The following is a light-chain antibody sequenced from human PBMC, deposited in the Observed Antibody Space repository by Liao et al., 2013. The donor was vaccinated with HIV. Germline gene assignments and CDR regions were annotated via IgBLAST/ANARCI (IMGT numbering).Light chain of an antibody. J-gene: IGLJ2*01. Sequence: SYELTQPPSVSVSPGQTASITCSGDKLGDEYASWYQQKPGQSPVLVIYQDNKRPSGIPERFSGSNSGNTATLTISGTQAMDEADYFCQAWDSSVDVVFGGGTKLTVL. V-gene: IGLV3-1*01. CDR3: QAWDSSVDVV. CDR2: QDN. CDR1: KLGDEY.